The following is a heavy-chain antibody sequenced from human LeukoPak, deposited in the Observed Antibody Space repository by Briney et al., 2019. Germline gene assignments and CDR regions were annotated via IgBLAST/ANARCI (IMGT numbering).Heavy chain of an antibody. CDR2: IYYSGST. V-gene: IGHV4-59*01. D-gene: IGHD2-2*01. J-gene: IGHJ4*02. Sequence: SETLSLTCSVSGGSISNYYWSWIRQPPGKGLEWIGYIYYSGSTTYNPSLKSRVTVSIDTSKNQFSLKLSSVTAADTAVYYCARIRSSASPFDYWGQGTLVTVSS. CDR1: GGSISNYY. CDR3: ARIRSSASPFDY.